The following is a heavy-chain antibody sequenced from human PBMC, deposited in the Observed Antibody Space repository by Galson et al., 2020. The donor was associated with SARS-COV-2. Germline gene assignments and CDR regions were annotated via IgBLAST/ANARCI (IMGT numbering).Heavy chain of an antibody. Sequence: GGSLRLSCAASGFTFSDYTINWVRQAPGKGLEWVSAISISGSYTIYANSGRGRFTLSKDNAKNSSYLQVNSLRASDTAVYSCARAVGVTPVYDGYFDLWGRGTLVTVSS. J-gene: IGHJ2*01. V-gene: IGHV3-21*01. CDR3: ARAVGVTPVYDGYFDL. D-gene: IGHD3-16*01. CDR2: ISISGSYT. CDR1: GFTFSDYT.